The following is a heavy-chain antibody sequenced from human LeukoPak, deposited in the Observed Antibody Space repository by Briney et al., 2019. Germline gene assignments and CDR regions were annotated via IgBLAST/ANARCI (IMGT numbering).Heavy chain of an antibody. Sequence: PGGSLRLSCAASGFTFSTYSMNWVRQAPGKGLEWVSSISSGSSFIYYADSVKGRFTISRDNAKNSLFLQMNSLRAEDTAVYYCARGGIDTVHAFDSWGRGTLVTVPS. D-gene: IGHD1-26*01. CDR2: ISSGSSFI. CDR3: ARGGIDTVHAFDS. V-gene: IGHV3-21*01. J-gene: IGHJ4*02. CDR1: GFTFSTYS.